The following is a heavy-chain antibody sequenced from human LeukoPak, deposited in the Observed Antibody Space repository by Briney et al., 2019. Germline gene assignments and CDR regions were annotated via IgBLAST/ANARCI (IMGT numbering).Heavy chain of an antibody. CDR2: INHSGST. CDR1: GGSFSGYY. Sequence: SETLSLTCAVYGGSFSGYYWSWIRQPPGKGLEWIGEINHSGSTNYNPSLKSRVTISVDTSKNQFSLKLSSVTAADTAVYYCAREGPPTIRFSYYYGMDVWGQGTTVTVSS. J-gene: IGHJ6*02. CDR3: AREGPPTIRFSYYYGMDV. D-gene: IGHD5-24*01. V-gene: IGHV4-34*01.